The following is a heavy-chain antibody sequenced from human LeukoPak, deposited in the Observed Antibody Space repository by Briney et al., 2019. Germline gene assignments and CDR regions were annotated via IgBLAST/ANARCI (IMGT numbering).Heavy chain of an antibody. CDR3: ATDYTARGSGSRGPPRWFDP. J-gene: IGHJ5*02. Sequence: ASVKVSCKVSGYTLTELSMHRVRQAPGKGLEWMGGFDPEDGETIYAQKFQGRVTMTEDTSTDTAYMELSSLRSEDTAVYYCATDYTARGSGSRGPPRWFDPWGQGTLVTVSS. V-gene: IGHV1-24*01. CDR1: GYTLTELS. CDR2: FDPEDGET. D-gene: IGHD3-10*01.